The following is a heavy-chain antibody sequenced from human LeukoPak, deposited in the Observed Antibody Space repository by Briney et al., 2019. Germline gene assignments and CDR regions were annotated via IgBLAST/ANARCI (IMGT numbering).Heavy chain of an antibody. V-gene: IGHV4-34*01. D-gene: IGHD1-20*01. CDR3: ATGITRNRLIDY. Sequence: PSETLSLTCAVYGGSFSGYYGSWIRQPPGKGLEWIGEINHSGSTNYNPSLKSRVTISVDTSKNQFSLKLSSVTAADTAVYYCATGITRNRLIDYWGQGTLVTVSS. CDR2: INHSGST. CDR1: GGSFSGYY. J-gene: IGHJ4*02.